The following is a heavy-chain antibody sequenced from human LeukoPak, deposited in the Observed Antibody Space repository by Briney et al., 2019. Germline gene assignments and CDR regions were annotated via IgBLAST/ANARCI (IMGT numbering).Heavy chain of an antibody. D-gene: IGHD3-22*01. CDR2: IRSKAYGGTT. Sequence: PGGSLRLSCTASGFTFGDYAMSWVRQAPGKGLEWVGFIRSKAYGGTTEYAASVKGRFTISRDDSKSIAYLQMNSLKTEDTAVYYCTGDYYDSSGYLGYWGQGTLVTVSS. V-gene: IGHV3-49*04. CDR1: GFTFGDYA. J-gene: IGHJ4*02. CDR3: TGDYYDSSGYLGY.